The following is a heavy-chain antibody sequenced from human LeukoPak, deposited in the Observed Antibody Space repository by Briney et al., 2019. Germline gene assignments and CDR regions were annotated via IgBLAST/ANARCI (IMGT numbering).Heavy chain of an antibody. V-gene: IGHV4-59*01. Sequence: SETLSLTCTVSGGSMTGYYWNWIRQPPGKGLEWIGYVHFNGRTTSSPSLRSRLTMSVDTSRNEFSLRITSMIATAPAWYYFARWGGEPHLPFDYWGQGILSAPPQ. D-gene: IGHD3-16*01. CDR2: VHFNGRT. CDR1: GGSMTGYY. J-gene: IGHJ4*02. CDR3: ARWGGEPHLPFDY.